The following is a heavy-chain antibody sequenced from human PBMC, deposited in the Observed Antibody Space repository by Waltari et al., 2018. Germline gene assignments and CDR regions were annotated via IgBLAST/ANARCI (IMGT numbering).Heavy chain of an antibody. CDR2: VHSDGGT. V-gene: IGHV4-39*01. D-gene: IGHD3-16*01. CDR3: ARRGTYYFDY. J-gene: IGHJ4*02. CDR1: RYSINTYSYF. Sequence: QLQLQESGPGLVKPSETLSLTCPVSRYSINTYSYFWAWIRQPPGKGLEWIGYVHSDGGTYYSPSLKSRVTISIDTSQNQFSLNLNSVTASDTAVYFCARRGTYYFDYWGPGTLVTVSS.